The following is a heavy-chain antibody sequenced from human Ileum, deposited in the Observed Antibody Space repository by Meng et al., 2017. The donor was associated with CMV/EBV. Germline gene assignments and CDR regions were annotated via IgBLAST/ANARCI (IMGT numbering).Heavy chain of an antibody. Sequence: KVSCKASGYIFINYYIRWVRQAPGQGLEWLGRIGPNSGDTFYTQPFQGRVTMTRDTSINTAYLELDRLTSDDTAVYYCGRGNRSFDPWGQGTLVTVSS. CDR1: GYIFINYY. D-gene: IGHD1-14*01. CDR3: GRGNRSFDP. V-gene: IGHV1-2*02. J-gene: IGHJ5*02. CDR2: IGPNSGDT.